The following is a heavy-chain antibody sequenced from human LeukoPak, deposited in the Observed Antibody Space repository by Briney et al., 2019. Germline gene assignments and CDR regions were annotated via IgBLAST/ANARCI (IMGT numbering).Heavy chain of an antibody. CDR2: IYSGGST. CDR1: GFTASSNA. V-gene: IGHV3-53*01. J-gene: IGHJ5*02. CDR3: ARDHDDH. Sequence: GGSLRLSCQPSGFTASSNARSWAGRAPGRGLEWFPVIYSGGSTYYADSVKGRFTISRDNSKNTLYLQMNSLRAEDTAVYYCARDHDDHWGQGTLVTVSS.